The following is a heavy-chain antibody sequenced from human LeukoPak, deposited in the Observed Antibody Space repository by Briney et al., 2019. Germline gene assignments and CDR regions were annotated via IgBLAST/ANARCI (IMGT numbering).Heavy chain of an antibody. CDR2: ISGSGGST. J-gene: IGHJ6*02. V-gene: IGHV3-23*01. Sequence: PGGSLRLSCAASGFTFSSYAMSWVRQAPGKGLEWVSAISGSGGSTYYADSVKGRFTISRDNAKNSLYLQMNSLRAEDTAVYYCARVQNSNYYYYYGMDVWGQGTTVTVSS. CDR3: ARVQNSNYYYYYGMDV. D-gene: IGHD4-11*01. CDR1: GFTFSSYA.